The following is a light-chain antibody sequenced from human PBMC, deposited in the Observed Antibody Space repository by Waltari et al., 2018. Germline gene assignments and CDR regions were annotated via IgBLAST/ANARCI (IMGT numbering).Light chain of an antibody. CDR1: NVNVGSNS. Sequence: QSVVTQPPSASGTPGQRITISCSGSNVNVGSNSVCWFQQLPGAAPQLLIYDNDHRPSGFPDRFSGSKSGTSASLAISGLQSEDEADYYCATWDGSQRVFGTGTKVTVL. J-gene: IGLJ1*01. CDR3: ATWDGSQRV. V-gene: IGLV1-44*01. CDR2: DND.